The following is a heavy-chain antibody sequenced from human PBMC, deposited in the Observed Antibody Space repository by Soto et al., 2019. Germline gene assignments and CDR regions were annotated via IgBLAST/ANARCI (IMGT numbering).Heavy chain of an antibody. Sequence: QVQLQESGPGLVKPLETLSLTCTVSGGSVSSGSYYWSWIRQPPGKGLEWIGSIYYSGSTNYNPCLKSRVTISVDRYKNQFSLKLSSVTAADTAVYYCARGRVPAAWGQGTLVTVSS. CDR1: GGSVSSGSYY. V-gene: IGHV4-61*01. CDR2: IYYSGST. J-gene: IGHJ5*02. CDR3: ARGRVPAA. D-gene: IGHD2-2*01.